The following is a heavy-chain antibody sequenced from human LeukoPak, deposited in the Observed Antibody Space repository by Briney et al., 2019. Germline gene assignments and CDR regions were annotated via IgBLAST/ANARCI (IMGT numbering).Heavy chain of an antibody. V-gene: IGHV1-18*01. CDR2: ISAYNGNT. D-gene: IGHD5-18*01. J-gene: IGHJ3*02. Sequence: GASVKVSCKASGYTFTSYDINWVRQAPGQGLEWMGWISAYNGNTNYAQKLQGRVTMTTDTSTSTAYMELSSLRSEDTAVYYCARVDTAKPSDAFDIWGQGTMVTVSS. CDR3: ARVDTAKPSDAFDI. CDR1: GYTFTSYD.